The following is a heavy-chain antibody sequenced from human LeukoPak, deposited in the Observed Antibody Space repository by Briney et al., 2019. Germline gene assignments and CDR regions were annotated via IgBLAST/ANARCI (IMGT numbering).Heavy chain of an antibody. Sequence: GGFLRLSCAASDLTFSTYEMNWIRQAPGKGLEWVSKISSSGSTIYYADSVKGRFTISRDNAKNSLYLQMSSLRAEDTALYYCAKEMTIFGVVIGAFDIWGQGTMVTVSS. CDR1: DLTFSTYE. J-gene: IGHJ3*02. D-gene: IGHD3-3*01. V-gene: IGHV3-48*03. CDR2: ISSSGSTI. CDR3: AKEMTIFGVVIGAFDI.